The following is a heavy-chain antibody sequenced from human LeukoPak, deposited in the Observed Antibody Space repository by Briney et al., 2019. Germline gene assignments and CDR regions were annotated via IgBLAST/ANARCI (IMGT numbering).Heavy chain of an antibody. CDR1: GFTFSSYW. CDR3: ATGERHGFDI. Sequence: GGSLRLSCAASGFTFSSYWMHWVRQAPGKGLVRVSRINSDGSSTSYADSVKGRFTISRDNAKNTLYLQMNSLRAEDTAVYYCATGERHGFDIWGQGTMVTVSS. V-gene: IGHV3-74*01. J-gene: IGHJ3*02. CDR2: INSDGSST.